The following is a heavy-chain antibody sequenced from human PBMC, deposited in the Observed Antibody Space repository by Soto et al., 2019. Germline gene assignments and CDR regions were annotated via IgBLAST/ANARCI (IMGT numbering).Heavy chain of an antibody. V-gene: IGHV1-8*01. Sequence: ASEKVSCKASGYTFTSYDINWVRQATGQGLEWMGWMNPNSGNTGYAQKFQGRVTITRDTSASTAYMELSSLRSEDTAVYYCARGWSGYSGWFDPWGQGTLVTVSS. CDR3: ARGWSGYSGWFDP. CDR1: GYTFTSYD. D-gene: IGHD3-3*01. CDR2: MNPNSGNT. J-gene: IGHJ5*02.